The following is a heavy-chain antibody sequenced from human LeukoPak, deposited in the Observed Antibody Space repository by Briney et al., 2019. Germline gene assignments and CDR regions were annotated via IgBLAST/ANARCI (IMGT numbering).Heavy chain of an antibody. Sequence: SETLSLTCAVYGGSFSGYYWSWIRQPPGKGLEWIGEINHSGSANYNPSLKSRVTMSVDTSKNQFSLKLSSVTAADTAVYYCARLSITMIVVVNWGQGTLVTVSS. CDR3: ARLSITMIVVVN. CDR2: INHSGSA. V-gene: IGHV4-34*01. D-gene: IGHD3-22*01. CDR1: GGSFSGYY. J-gene: IGHJ4*02.